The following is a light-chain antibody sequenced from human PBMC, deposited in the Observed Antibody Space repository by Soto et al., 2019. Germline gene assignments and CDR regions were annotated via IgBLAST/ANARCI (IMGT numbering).Light chain of an antibody. J-gene: IGKJ4*01. Sequence: DIQMTQSPATLSASVGDRVTITCRASQSVRSWLAWYQQKPGTASKLLIFDASRLESGVPSRFSGSASGTEFTLTISSLQPDDFATYYCQQYDNYPLTFGGGTKV. V-gene: IGKV1-5*01. CDR2: DAS. CDR1: QSVRSW. CDR3: QQYDNYPLT.